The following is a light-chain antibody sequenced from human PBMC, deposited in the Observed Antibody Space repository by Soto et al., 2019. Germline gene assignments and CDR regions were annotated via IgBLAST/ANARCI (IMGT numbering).Light chain of an antibody. CDR1: SSDVGGYNY. J-gene: IGLJ1*01. Sequence: QSVLTQPASVSGSPGQSITISCTGTSSDVGGYNYVSWYQQHPGKAPKLMIYDVSNRPPGVSNRFSGSKSGNTASLTISGLQAEDEADYYCRSYTSSSTLLYVFGPGTKVTVL. CDR2: DVS. V-gene: IGLV2-14*01. CDR3: RSYTSSSTLLYV.